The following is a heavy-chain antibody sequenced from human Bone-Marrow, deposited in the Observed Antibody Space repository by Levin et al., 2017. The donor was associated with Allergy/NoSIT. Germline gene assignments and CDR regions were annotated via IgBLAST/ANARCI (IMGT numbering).Heavy chain of an antibody. CDR3: ARTPGRREYSDDLFDY. Sequence: PSETLSLTCTVSGGSISSYYWSWIRQPPGKGLEWIGYIYYSGNTNYNPSLKSRVTISVDTSKNQFSLRLSSVTAADTAVYYCARTPGRREYSDDLFDYWGQGTLVTVSS. J-gene: IGHJ4*02. D-gene: IGHD4-17*01. CDR1: GGSISSYY. CDR2: IYYSGNT. V-gene: IGHV4-59*01.